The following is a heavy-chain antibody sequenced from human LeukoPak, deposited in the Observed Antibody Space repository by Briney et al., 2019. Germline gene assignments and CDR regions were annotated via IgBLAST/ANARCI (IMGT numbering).Heavy chain of an antibody. CDR2: ISYDGSNK. CDR3: ARSLYNYGPGADS. V-gene: IGHV3-30*04. Sequence: GGSLRLSCAASGFTFSSYAMHWVRQAPGKGLEWVAVISYDGSNKYYADSVKGRFTISRDNSKNTLYLQMNSLRAEDTAVYYCARSLYNYGPGADSWGQGTLVTVSS. CDR1: GFTFSSYA. J-gene: IGHJ5*01. D-gene: IGHD3-10*01.